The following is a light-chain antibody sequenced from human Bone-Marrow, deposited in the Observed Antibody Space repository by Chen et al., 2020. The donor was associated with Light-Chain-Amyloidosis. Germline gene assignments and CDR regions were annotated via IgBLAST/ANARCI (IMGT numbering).Light chain of an antibody. J-gene: IGLJ2*01. CDR3: YSTDSSGDRV. CDR2: EDT. CDR1: SLSKKY. V-gene: IGLV3-10*01. Sequence: SDELTHPPSVSGPPGKPARITCSGDSLSKKYVYWYQQRSGQAPILVIYEDTKRPSGIPERFSGSSSGTVVTLTSSGAQVEDEGDYYCYSTDSSGDRVFGGGTKLTVL.